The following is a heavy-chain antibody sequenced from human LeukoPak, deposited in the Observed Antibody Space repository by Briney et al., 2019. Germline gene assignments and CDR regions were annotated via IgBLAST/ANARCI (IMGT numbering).Heavy chain of an antibody. D-gene: IGHD2-2*01. Sequence: ASVKVSCKASGGTFSSYAISWVRQAPGQGLEWMGGIIPIFGTANYAQKFQGRVTITADESTSTAYMELSSLRSEDTAVYYCAIVVVPAATYYYYYYMDVWGKGTTVTVSS. CDR2: IIPIFGTA. CDR3: AIVVVPAATYYYYYYMDV. J-gene: IGHJ6*03. CDR1: GGTFSSYA. V-gene: IGHV1-69*13.